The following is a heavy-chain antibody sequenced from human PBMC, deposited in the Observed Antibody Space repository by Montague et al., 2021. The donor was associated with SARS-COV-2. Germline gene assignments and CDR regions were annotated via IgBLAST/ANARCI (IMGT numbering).Heavy chain of an antibody. CDR2: ISQGGNT. D-gene: IGHD2-2*02. CDR3: ARLGHGIVPSPILGLGPYYSFYYMDV. V-gene: IGHV4-34*01. CDR1: GGSFSPYY. Sequence: SETLSLTCAVSGGSFSPYYWSWIRQPPGKGLEWIGEISQGGNTKYNPSLQSRVSISLDTSRNQFSLKVSSVTAADTAIYYCARLGHGIVPSPILGLGPYYSFYYMDVWGKGTTVTVSS. J-gene: IGHJ6*03.